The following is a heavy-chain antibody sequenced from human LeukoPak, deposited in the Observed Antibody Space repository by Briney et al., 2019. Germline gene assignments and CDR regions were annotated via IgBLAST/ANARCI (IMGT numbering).Heavy chain of an antibody. Sequence: SETLSLTCTVSGGSISSYYWSWIRQPPVKGLEWIGFIFYSGTTNYNPSLKSRVTISVDTSKNQFSLKLSSVTAADTAVYYCARGGWNKFDYWGQGTLVTVFS. D-gene: IGHD3-22*01. J-gene: IGHJ4*02. CDR2: IFYSGTT. V-gene: IGHV4-59*01. CDR3: ARGGWNKFDY. CDR1: GGSISSYY.